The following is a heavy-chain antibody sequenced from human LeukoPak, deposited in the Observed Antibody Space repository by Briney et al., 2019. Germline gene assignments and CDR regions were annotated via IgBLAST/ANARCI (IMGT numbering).Heavy chain of an antibody. CDR3: ATGVVTLPYYFDY. D-gene: IGHD3-3*01. V-gene: IGHV3-23*01. CDR1: GFTFSSYA. J-gene: IGHJ4*02. CDR2: ISGSGGST. Sequence: GGSLRLPCAASGFTFSSYAMSWVRQAPGKGLEWVSAISGSGGSTYYADSVEGRFTISRDNSKNTLYLQMNSLRAEDTAVYYCATGVVTLPYYFDYWGQGTLVTVSS.